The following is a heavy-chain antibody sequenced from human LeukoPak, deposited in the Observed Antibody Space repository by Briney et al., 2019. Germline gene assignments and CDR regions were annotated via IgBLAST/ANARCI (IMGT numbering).Heavy chain of an antibody. Sequence: ASVKVSCKASGYTFTSYYMHWVRQAPGQGLEWMGIINPSGGSTSYAQKFQGRVAMTRDTSTSTVYMELSSQRSEDTAVYYCARDMSGAVGNYYYYMDVWGKGTTVTVSS. J-gene: IGHJ6*03. CDR3: ARDMSGAVGNYYYYMDV. V-gene: IGHV1-46*01. CDR2: INPSGGST. CDR1: GYTFTSYY. D-gene: IGHD3-10*01.